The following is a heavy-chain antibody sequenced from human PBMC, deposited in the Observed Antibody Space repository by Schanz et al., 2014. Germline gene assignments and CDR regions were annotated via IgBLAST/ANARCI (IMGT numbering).Heavy chain of an antibody. J-gene: IGHJ3*01. V-gene: IGHV1-2*02. CDR1: GNTLSAYY. CDR3: ARTASHDVWRGYIPHYAFDL. CDR2: IDPNSGGT. Sequence: QVQLVQSGADVKKPGASVKVSCKASGNTLSAYYIHWIRQAPGQGLEWMGWIDPNSGGTNYAQKFQGRVTMTSDTSITTVYMEANSLTSDDTAVFYCARTASHDVWRGYIPHYAFDLWGQGTVVIVSS. D-gene: IGHD3-3*01.